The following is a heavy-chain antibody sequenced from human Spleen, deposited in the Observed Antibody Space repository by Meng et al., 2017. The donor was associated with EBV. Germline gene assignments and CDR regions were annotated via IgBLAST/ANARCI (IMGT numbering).Heavy chain of an antibody. CDR3: ATPRERLAVADCFDS. Sequence: WEAGGGLVQPGGSLRLSCTASGFPFSAYAMSWVRQAPGKGLEWVSTITSSGDTTYYADSVKGRFTISRDNSKNALYLQMDSLRAEDTAVYYCATPRERLAVADCFDSWGQGTLVTVSS. D-gene: IGHD6-19*01. CDR1: GFPFSAYA. V-gene: IGHV3-23*01. J-gene: IGHJ4*02. CDR2: ITSSGDTT.